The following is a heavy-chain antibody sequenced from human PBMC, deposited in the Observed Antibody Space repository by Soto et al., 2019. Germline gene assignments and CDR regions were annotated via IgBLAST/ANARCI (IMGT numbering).Heavy chain of an antibody. CDR2: ISQSGFT. CDR1: TESLRCYD. Sequence: SETLSLTCAVATESLRCYDWTLISPSPGKGLEWIGEISQSGFTNYNPSLESRVTLSVDTSKSEFSLHLTSIPAADTALYYCARGHFSSGWYSYFDPWGQGTPVTVSS. V-gene: IGHV4-34*01. CDR3: ARGHFSSGWYSYFDP. J-gene: IGHJ5*02. D-gene: IGHD6-19*01.